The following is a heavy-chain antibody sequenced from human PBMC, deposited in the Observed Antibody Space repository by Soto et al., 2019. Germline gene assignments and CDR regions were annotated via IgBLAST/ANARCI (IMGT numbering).Heavy chain of an antibody. D-gene: IGHD6-25*01. J-gene: IGHJ4*02. CDR3: ARGSSDWAHQCDF. V-gene: IGHV3-48*02. CDR2: ITSSGTTV. Sequence: EVHLVESGGGLVQPGGSLRLSCAASGFTFSSYSLNWVRQAPGKGLEWVSYITSSGTTVYYADSVRGRFTISRDNAKNTMYLQMNSLRDDDTAEYYCARGSSDWAHQCDFWGQGAVVTVSS. CDR1: GFTFSSYS.